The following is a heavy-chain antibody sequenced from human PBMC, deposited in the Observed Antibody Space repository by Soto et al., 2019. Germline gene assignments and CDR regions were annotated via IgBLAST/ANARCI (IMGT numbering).Heavy chain of an antibody. Sequence: ASVKVSCKASGYTFTSYDVNWVRQATGQGLEWMGWMNPNSGNTGYAQKFQGRVTMTRNTSISTAYMELSSLRSEDTAVYYCARGPLGYCRGGSCYSDYWGQGTLVTVSS. D-gene: IGHD2-15*01. CDR2: MNPNSGNT. J-gene: IGHJ4*02. CDR3: ARGPLGYCRGGSCYSDY. CDR1: GYTFTSYD. V-gene: IGHV1-8*01.